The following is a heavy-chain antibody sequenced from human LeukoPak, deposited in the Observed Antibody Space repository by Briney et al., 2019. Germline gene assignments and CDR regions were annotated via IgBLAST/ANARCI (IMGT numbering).Heavy chain of an antibody. CDR3: ARAQSSLWFGELFYFDY. J-gene: IGHJ4*02. CDR2: IYYSGST. V-gene: IGHV4-59*12. CDR1: GGSISSYY. D-gene: IGHD3-10*01. Sequence: PSETLSLTCTVSGGSISSYYWSWIRQPPGKGLEWIGYIYYSGSTNYNPSLKSRVTISVDTSKNQFSLKLSSVTAADTAVYYCARAQSSLWFGELFYFDYWGQGTLVTVSS.